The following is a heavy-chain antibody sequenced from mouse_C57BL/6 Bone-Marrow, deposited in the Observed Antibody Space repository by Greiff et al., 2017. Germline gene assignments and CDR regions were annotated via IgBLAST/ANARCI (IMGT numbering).Heavy chain of an antibody. D-gene: IGHD2-5*01. CDR2: IWSGGST. CDR1: GFSLTSYG. J-gene: IGHJ4*01. CDR3: ARKRAYYSNPYAIDY. Sequence: QVQLKESGPGLVQPSQSLSITCTVSGFSLTSYGVHWVRQSPGKGLEWLGVIWSGGSTDYNAAFISRLSISKDNSKSQVFFKMNSLQADDTARYYCARKRAYYSNPYAIDYWSQGTSVTVTA. V-gene: IGHV2-2*01.